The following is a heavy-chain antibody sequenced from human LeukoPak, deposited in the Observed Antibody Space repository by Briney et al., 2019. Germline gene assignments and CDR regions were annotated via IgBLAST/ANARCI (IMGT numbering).Heavy chain of an antibody. D-gene: IGHD1-14*01. CDR1: GGSISSQY. CDR3: ARSRGNYYYYYMDV. CDR2: IYDSEST. Sequence: SETLSLTCTVSGGSISSQYWSWVRQAPGKGLEWAGYIYDSESTNYNPSLKSRVTISVETSKNQFSLKVSSVTAADTAVYYCARSRGNYYYYYMDVWGKGTTVTVSS. J-gene: IGHJ6*03. V-gene: IGHV4-59*11.